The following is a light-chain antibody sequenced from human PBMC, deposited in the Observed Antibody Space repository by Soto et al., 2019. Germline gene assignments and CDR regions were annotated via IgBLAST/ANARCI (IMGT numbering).Light chain of an antibody. J-gene: IGKJ4*01. CDR2: DAS. V-gene: IGKV3-11*01. CDR3: QQRDCCPPLS. CDR1: QSISTF. Sequence: EIVLTQSPATLSLAPGERATLSCRASQSISTFLAWYQQKPGQAPRLLIYDASNRATGVPARFSGSGSETHFTPSINSREPEDSGVSYCQQRDCCPPLSFGGGTRVEIK.